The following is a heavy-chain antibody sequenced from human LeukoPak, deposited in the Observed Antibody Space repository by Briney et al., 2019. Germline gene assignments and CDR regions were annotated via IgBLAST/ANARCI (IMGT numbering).Heavy chain of an antibody. J-gene: IGHJ4*02. V-gene: IGHV3-30-3*01. D-gene: IGHD3-10*01. CDR2: ISYDGSNK. CDR1: GFTFSSYA. CDR3: ARDLWFGETLDY. Sequence: GSLRRSCAASGFTFSSYAMHWVRQAPGKGLEWVAVISYDGSNKYYADSVKGRFTISRDNSKNTLYLQMNSLRAEDTAVYYCARDLWFGETLDYWGQGTLVTVSS.